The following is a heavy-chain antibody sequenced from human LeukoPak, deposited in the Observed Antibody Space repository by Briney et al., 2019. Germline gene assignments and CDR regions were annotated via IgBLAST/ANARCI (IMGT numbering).Heavy chain of an antibody. CDR2: INHNGNVN. D-gene: IGHD3-22*01. Sequence: GGSLRLSCAASGFTFSSYWMNWARQAPGKGLEWVASINHNGNVNYYVDSVKGRFTISRDNAKNSLYLQMSNLRAEDTAVYFCAITYFYDSRGYYSFQHWGQGTLVTVSS. CDR1: GFTFSSYW. CDR3: AITYFYDSRGYYSFQH. V-gene: IGHV3-7*03. J-gene: IGHJ1*01.